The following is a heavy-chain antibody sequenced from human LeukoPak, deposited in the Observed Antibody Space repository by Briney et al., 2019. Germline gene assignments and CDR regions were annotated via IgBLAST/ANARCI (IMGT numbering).Heavy chain of an antibody. CDR1: GFTFSSYA. V-gene: IGHV3-30-3*01. Sequence: GALRLSCAASGFTFSSYAMHWVRQAPGKGLEWVAVISYDGSNKYYADSVKGRFTISRDNSKNTLYLQMNSLRAEDTAVYYCARGAPRSFDYWGQGTLVTVSS. CDR2: ISYDGSNK. J-gene: IGHJ4*02. D-gene: IGHD2-15*01. CDR3: ARGAPRSFDY.